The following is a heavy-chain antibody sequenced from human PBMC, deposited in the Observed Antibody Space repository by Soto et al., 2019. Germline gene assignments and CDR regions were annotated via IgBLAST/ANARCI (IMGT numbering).Heavy chain of an antibody. CDR1: GYTFTSYG. J-gene: IGHJ1*01. CDR3: ARDLLYCSCGSCYSCFQH. CDR2: ISASNGNT. Sequence: QVQLVQSGAEVKKPGASVKVSCKASGYTFTSYGISWVRQAPGHGIEGRGWISASNGNTSYAQKLQARVTMTTDTATSKAYMELRSLRADDTAVYYWARDLLYCSCGSCYSCFQHWGQGTLVTVSS. D-gene: IGHD2-15*01. V-gene: IGHV1-18*01.